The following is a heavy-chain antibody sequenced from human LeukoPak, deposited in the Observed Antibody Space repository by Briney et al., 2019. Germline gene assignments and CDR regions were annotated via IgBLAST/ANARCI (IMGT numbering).Heavy chain of an antibody. CDR3: ARDEYGDYQDAFDI. Sequence: SETLSLTCTVSGGSISSSSYYWGWIRQPPGKGLEWIGSIYYSGSTYYNPSLKSRVTISVDSSNNQFSLKLSSVTAADTAVYYCARDEYGDYQDAFDIWGQGTMVTVSS. D-gene: IGHD4-17*01. CDR2: IYYSGST. J-gene: IGHJ3*02. V-gene: IGHV4-39*07. CDR1: GGSISSSSYY.